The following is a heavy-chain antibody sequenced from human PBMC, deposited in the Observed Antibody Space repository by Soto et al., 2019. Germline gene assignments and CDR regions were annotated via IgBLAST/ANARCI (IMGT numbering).Heavy chain of an antibody. CDR3: AKDLYYDSSGYI. Sequence: GGSLRLSXAASGFTFSSYAMSWVRQAPGKGLEWVSAISGSGGGTYYADSVRGRFTISRDNSKNTLYLQMNSLRAEDTAVYYCAKDLYYDSSGYIWGQGTLVTVSS. CDR1: GFTFSSYA. V-gene: IGHV3-23*01. D-gene: IGHD3-22*01. CDR2: ISGSGGGT. J-gene: IGHJ4*02.